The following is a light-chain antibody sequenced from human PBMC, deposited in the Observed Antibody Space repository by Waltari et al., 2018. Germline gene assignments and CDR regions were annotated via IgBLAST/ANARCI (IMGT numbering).Light chain of an antibody. J-gene: IGKJ1*01. Sequence: DIQMTQSPSTPSASVGDRVTITCRASQSISNLLAWYQQKPGKAPKYLISKASNLESGVPSRFSGSGSGTEFTLTISSLQPDDFASYYCQQYNGRFGQGTKVEMK. CDR1: QSISNL. V-gene: IGKV1-5*03. CDR2: KAS. CDR3: QQYNGR.